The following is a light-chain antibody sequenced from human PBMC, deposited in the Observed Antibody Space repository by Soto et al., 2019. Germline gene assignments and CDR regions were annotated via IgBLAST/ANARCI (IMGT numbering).Light chain of an antibody. V-gene: IGKV1-5*01. CDR3: QQYNSYSWT. Sequence: DIQLTQSPSTLPASVGERVPLTCRASQSISNWLAWYQQKPGTAPKVLIYHASNLQSGVPSRFSGSGSGTEFTLTISSLQPDDFATYYCQQYNSYSWTFGQGTKVDIK. J-gene: IGKJ1*01. CDR1: QSISNW. CDR2: HAS.